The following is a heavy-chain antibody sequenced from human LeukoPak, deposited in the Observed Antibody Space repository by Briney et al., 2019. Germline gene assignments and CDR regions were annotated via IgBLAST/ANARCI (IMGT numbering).Heavy chain of an antibody. V-gene: IGHV3-30-3*01. CDR2: ISYDGSNK. Sequence: GGSLRLSCAASGFTFSSYAMHWVRQAPGKGLEWVAVISYDGSNKYYADSVRGRFTISRDNSKNTLYLQMNSLRAGDTAVYYCARDEDYYDSSGYFDYWGQGTLVTVSS. D-gene: IGHD3-22*01. CDR3: ARDEDYYDSSGYFDY. CDR1: GFTFSSYA. J-gene: IGHJ4*02.